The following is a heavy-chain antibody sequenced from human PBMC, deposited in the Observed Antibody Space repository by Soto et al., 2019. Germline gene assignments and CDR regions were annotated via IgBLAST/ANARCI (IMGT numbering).Heavy chain of an antibody. J-gene: IGHJ6*02. CDR3: ARGQFHHVSNYYYALDV. D-gene: IGHD3-10*01. CDR1: GGTFSSYA. V-gene: IGHV1-69*01. CDR2: FIPMFNRP. Sequence: QVQLVQSGAEVKKPGSSVKVSCKASGGTFSSYAISWVRQAPGQGLEWMGGFIPMFNRPHSARKFQGRVTITXXXXXXXXXXXXXXXXXXXXXVYYCARGQFHHVSNYYYALDVWGQGTTVTVSS.